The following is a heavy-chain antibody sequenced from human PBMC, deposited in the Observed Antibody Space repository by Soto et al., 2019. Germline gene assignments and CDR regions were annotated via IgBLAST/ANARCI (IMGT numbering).Heavy chain of an antibody. CDR3: ARDPSDDRSGYYSRE. Sequence: QVQLVESGGGVVQPGRSLRLSCAASGFTFSSYGMHWVRQAPGKGLEWVAVIWYDGSNKYYADSVKGRFTISRDNSKNAVYLQMNSLRAGDTAVYYCARDPSDDRSGYYSREGGQGTLVTVSS. CDR1: GFTFSSYG. V-gene: IGHV3-33*01. CDR2: IWYDGSNK. D-gene: IGHD3-22*01. J-gene: IGHJ4*02.